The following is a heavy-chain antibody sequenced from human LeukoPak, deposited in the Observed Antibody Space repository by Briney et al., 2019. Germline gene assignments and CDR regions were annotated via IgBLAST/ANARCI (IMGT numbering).Heavy chain of an antibody. CDR2: ISYDGSNK. CDR3: ARVAHYYDSSGSYSYYYYYYGMDV. Sequence: GGSLRLSCAVSGFTFSNYAMHWVRQAPGKGLEWVAVISYDGSNKYYADFVKGRFTISRDNSKNTLYLQMNSLRAEDTAVYFCARVAHYYDSSGSYSYYYYYYGMDVWGQGTTVTVSS. CDR1: GFTFSNYA. V-gene: IGHV3-30-3*01. D-gene: IGHD3-22*01. J-gene: IGHJ6*02.